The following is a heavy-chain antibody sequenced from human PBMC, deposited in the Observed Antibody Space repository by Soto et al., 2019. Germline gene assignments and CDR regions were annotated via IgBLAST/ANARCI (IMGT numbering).Heavy chain of an antibody. CDR1: GFPFSNYA. J-gene: IGHJ4*02. CDR3: AKAPSEYIWGSYLRYYEH. D-gene: IGHD3-16*02. Sequence: EVQMLESGGGLVQPGGSLRLSCAASGFPFSNYAMSWVREAPGTEVEWVAGIGGWTGHGFYADSVKDRFTISRDNSKHTPYLQMDSLRAEDTAVSYCAKAPSEYIWGSYLRYYEHWGQGTPVTVSS. CDR2: IGGWTGHG. V-gene: IGHV3-23*01.